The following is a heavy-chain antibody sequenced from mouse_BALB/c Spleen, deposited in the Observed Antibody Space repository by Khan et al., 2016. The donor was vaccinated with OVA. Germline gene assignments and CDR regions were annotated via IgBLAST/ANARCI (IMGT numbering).Heavy chain of an antibody. Sequence: QVQLQQSGAELAKPGASVKMSCKASGYTFTTYWMHWVKQRPGQGLEWIGYINPTSGSTDYYEKFKDRATLSADKSSSTAYMQLSSLTTEDSAVYYSTRDRSVYWGQGTTLTVSS. J-gene: IGHJ2*01. CDR1: GYTFTTYW. V-gene: IGHV1-7*01. CDR3: TRDRSVY. D-gene: IGHD1-3*01. CDR2: INPTSGST.